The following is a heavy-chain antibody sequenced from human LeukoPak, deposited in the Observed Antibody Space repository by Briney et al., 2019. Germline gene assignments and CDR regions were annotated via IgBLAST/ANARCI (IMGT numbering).Heavy chain of an antibody. CDR3: ARGLVVLAAIGGYYYGMDV. Sequence: ASVKVSCKASGYTFTSYDINWVRQATGQGLEWMGWMNPNSGNTGYAQKFQGRVTMTRNTSISTAYMELSSLRSEDTAVYYCARGLVVLAAIGGYYYGMDVWGQGTTVTVSS. V-gene: IGHV1-8*01. CDR2: MNPNSGNT. D-gene: IGHD2-2*02. J-gene: IGHJ6*02. CDR1: GYTFTSYD.